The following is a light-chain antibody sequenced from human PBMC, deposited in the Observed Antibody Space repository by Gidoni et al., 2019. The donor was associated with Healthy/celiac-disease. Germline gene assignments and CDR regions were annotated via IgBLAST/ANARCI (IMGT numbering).Light chain of an antibody. CDR3: QQSYSNPQT. CDR2: AAS. V-gene: IGKV1-39*01. CDR1: QIISSY. Sequence: DIQMTQSPSSLSASVGDRVTITCRASQIISSYLNWYQQKPGKAPKLLIYAASSLQSGVPSRFSGSGSGTDFTITISSLQPEDFATYYCQQSYSNPQTFGQGTKVEIK. J-gene: IGKJ1*01.